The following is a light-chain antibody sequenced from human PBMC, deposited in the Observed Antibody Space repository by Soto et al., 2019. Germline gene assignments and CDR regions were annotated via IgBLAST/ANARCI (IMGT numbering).Light chain of an antibody. CDR2: GNN. J-gene: IGLJ3*02. CDR3: VTWADSLNVWV. Sequence: QPVLTQPPSASGTPGQTVAISCSGSNSNFGSNTVNWYQQFPGTAPKLLIYGNNQRPSGVPDRFSGSKSDTSASLAISGLLSEDESDYYCVTWADSLNVWVFGGGTQLTVL. V-gene: IGLV1-44*01. CDR1: NSNFGSNT.